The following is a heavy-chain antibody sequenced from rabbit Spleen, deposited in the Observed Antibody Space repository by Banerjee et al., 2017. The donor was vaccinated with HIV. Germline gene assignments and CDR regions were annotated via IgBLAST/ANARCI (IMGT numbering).Heavy chain of an antibody. J-gene: IGHJ4*01. D-gene: IGHD4-2*01. CDR2: INAVTGKA. Sequence: EQLEESGGGLVKPEGSLTLTCKASGVSFSDKDVMCWVRQAPGKGLEWIACINAVTGKAVYASWAKGRFTFSKTSSTTVTLQMTSLTAADTATYFCARDYAGDIYGWEFNLWGPGTLVTVS. V-gene: IGHV1S45*01. CDR3: ARDYAGDIYGWEFNL. CDR1: GVSFSDKDV.